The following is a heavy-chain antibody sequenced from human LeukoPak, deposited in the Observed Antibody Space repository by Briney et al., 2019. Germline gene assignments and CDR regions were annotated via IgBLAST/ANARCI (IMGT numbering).Heavy chain of an antibody. CDR2: ISRDGNST. J-gene: IGHJ5*01. CDR1: GVTFSSHS. Sequence: GGSLRLSCAASGVTFSSHSMHWVRQAPGKGLVWVSGISRDGNSTNYADAVKGRFTISRDNAKNTLYLQMNSLRVEDTAVYSCARGWYGPDSCGQGTLVTVSS. CDR3: ARGWYGPDS. V-gene: IGHV3-74*01. D-gene: IGHD2-15*01.